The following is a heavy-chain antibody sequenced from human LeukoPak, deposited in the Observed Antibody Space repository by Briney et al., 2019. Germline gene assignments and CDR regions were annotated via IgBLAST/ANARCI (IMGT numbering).Heavy chain of an antibody. CDR3: AKDESDGYNSYYFDY. D-gene: IGHD5-24*01. CDR2: IWYDGSNK. CDR1: GFTFGSYG. V-gene: IGHV3-33*06. J-gene: IGHJ4*02. Sequence: PGGSLRRSCAASGFTFGSYGMHWVRQAPGKGLEGVAVIWYDGSNKYYADSVKGRFTISRDNSKNTLYLQMNSLRAEDTAVYYCAKDESDGYNSYYFDYWGQGTLVTVSS.